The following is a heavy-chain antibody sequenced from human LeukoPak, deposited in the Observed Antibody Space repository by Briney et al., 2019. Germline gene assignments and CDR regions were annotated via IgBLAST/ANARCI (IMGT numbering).Heavy chain of an antibody. D-gene: IGHD3-22*01. CDR1: GYSFTSYW. V-gene: IGHV5-51*01. J-gene: IGHJ3*02. Sequence: GESLKISCKGSGYSFTSYWIGWVRQMPGKGLEWMGIIYPGDSDTRYSPSFQGQVTISADKSISTAYLQWSSLKASDTAMYYCARAYTTYYYDSRDYNHDAFDIWGQGTMVTVSS. CDR3: ARAYTTYYYDSRDYNHDAFDI. CDR2: IYPGDSDT.